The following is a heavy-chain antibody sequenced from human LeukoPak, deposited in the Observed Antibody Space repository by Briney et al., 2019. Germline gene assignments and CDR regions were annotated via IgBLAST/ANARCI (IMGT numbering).Heavy chain of an antibody. D-gene: IGHD5-12*01. CDR1: GGTFSSYA. CDR2: INPSGGST. J-gene: IGHJ4*02. Sequence: ASVKVSCKASGGTFSSYAISWVRQAPGQGLEWMGIINPSGGSTSYAQKFQGRVTMTRDTSTSTVYMELSSLRSEDTAVYYCARAPPLRRRSFDYWGQGTLVTVSS. V-gene: IGHV1-46*01. CDR3: ARAPPLRRRSFDY.